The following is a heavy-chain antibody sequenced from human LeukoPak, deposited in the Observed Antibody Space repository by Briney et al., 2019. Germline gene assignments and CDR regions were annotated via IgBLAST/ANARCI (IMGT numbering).Heavy chain of an antibody. CDR3: ARDSRGDLLDY. V-gene: IGHV4-39*07. CDR2: IYYSGST. CDR1: GGSISSSSYY. Sequence: SETLSLTCTVSGGSISSSSYYWGWIRQPPGKGLEWIGSIYYSGSTYYNPSLKSRVTISVDTSKNQFSLKLSSVTAADTAVYYCARDSRGDLLDYWGQGTLVTVSS. D-gene: IGHD3-22*01. J-gene: IGHJ4*02.